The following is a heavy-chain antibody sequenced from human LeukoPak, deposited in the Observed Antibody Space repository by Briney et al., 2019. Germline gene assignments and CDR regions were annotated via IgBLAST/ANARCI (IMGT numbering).Heavy chain of an antibody. CDR3: AREELIFGGGEYYFDY. CDR2: ISSSSSYI. V-gene: IGHV3-21*01. D-gene: IGHD3-3*01. J-gene: IGHJ4*02. Sequence: GSLRLSCAASGFTFSSYSMNWVRQAPGKGLEWVSSISSSSSYIYYADSVKGRFTISRDNAKNSLYLQMNSLRAEDTAVYYCAREELIFGGGEYYFDYWGQGTLVTVSS. CDR1: GFTFSSYS.